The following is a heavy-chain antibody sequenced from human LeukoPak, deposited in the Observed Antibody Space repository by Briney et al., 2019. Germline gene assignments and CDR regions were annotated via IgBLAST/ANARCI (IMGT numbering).Heavy chain of an antibody. CDR1: GFTFSTYS. CDR3: AREAVHRRDLDY. D-gene: IGHD1-14*01. CDR2: ISSSSNYI. J-gene: IGHJ4*02. V-gene: IGHV3-21*01. Sequence: GGSLRLSCAASGFTFSTYSMNWVRQAPGKGLEWVSSISSSSNYIYYADSVKGRFTISRDNAKNSLYLHMNSLRGEDTAVYYCAREAVHRRDLDYWGQGSLVTVSS.